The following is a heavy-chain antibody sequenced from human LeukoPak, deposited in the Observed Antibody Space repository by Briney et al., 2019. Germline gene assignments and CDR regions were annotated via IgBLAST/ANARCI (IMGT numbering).Heavy chain of an antibody. CDR3: ARVEGYCSYGNCYPDAD. CDR2: IYPADSDT. D-gene: IGHD2-15*01. J-gene: IGHJ4*02. V-gene: IGHV5-51*01. Sequence: GESRKISCKASGYRLNTYWIGWVRQMPGKGLEWMGIIYPADSDTRYSPSFRGQVTVSVDESISTAYLQWSSLKASDTAMYYCARVEGYCSYGNCYPDADWGQGTLVTVSS. CDR1: GYRLNTYW.